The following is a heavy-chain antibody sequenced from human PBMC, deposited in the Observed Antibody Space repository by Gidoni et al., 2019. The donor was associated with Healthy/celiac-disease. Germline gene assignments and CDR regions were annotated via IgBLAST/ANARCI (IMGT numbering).Heavy chain of an antibody. CDR2: IKSKTDGGTT. Sequence: EVQLVESGGGLVKPGGSLRLSCAASGFTFSNAWMSWFRQAPGKGLEWVGHIKSKTDGGTTDYAAPVKGRFTISRDDSKNTLYLQMNSLKTEDTAVYYCTTDYGDYLDYWGQGTLVTVSS. CDR3: TTDYGDYLDY. J-gene: IGHJ4*02. D-gene: IGHD4-17*01. CDR1: GFTFSNAW. V-gene: IGHV3-15*01.